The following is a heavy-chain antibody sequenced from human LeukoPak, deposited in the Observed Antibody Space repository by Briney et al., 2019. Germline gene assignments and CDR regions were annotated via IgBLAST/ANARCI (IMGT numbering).Heavy chain of an antibody. CDR1: GFTLSKQW. CDR2: INSDETTL. J-gene: IGHJ4*02. Sequence: GGSLRLSCAASGFTLSKQWMHWVRQAPGKGLVWVSRINSDETTLQYADSVKGRFTISRDTAKNTLYLQMNSLRAEDTAVYYCARVIVGGTGFDCWGQGTLVTVSS. V-gene: IGHV3-74*01. CDR3: ARVIVGGTGFDC. D-gene: IGHD1-26*01.